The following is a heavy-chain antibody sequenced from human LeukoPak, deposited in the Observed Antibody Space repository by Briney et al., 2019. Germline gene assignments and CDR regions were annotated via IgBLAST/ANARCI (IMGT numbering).Heavy chain of an antibody. J-gene: IGHJ6*02. CDR1: GATFSSYA. CDR2: IIPIFVIA. D-gene: IGHD3-3*01. Sequence: ASVTVSFNASGATFSSYAISWVRQGPGQGLEWVGGIIPIFVIANYAQKFQGRVTITAVKSKSTAYMELSSLTSDGTAVYRCARPQGVTIFGVVTLGYYGMDVWGQGTTVTVSS. CDR3: ARPQGVTIFGVVTLGYYGMDV. V-gene: IGHV1-69*10.